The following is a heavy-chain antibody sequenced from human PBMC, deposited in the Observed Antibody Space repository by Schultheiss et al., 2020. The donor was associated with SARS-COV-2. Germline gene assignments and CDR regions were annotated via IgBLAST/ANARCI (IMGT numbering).Heavy chain of an antibody. CDR1: GFTFSSYA. D-gene: IGHD3/OR15-3a*01. V-gene: IGHV3-23*01. CDR3: ARGGTGVYYYYYYMDV. J-gene: IGHJ6*03. Sequence: GGSLRLSCAASGFTFSSYAMSWVRQAPGKGLEWVSAISGSGGSTYYADSVKGRFTISRDNSKNTLYLQMNSLRAEDTALYYCARGGTGVYYYYYYMDVWGKGTTVTVSS. CDR2: ISGSGGST.